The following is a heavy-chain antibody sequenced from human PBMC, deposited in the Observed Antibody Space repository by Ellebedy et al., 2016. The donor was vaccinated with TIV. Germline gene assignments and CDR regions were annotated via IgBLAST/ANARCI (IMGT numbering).Heavy chain of an antibody. CDR1: GFTFSSYS. Sequence: PGGSLRLSCAASGFTFSSYSMNWVRQAPGKGLEWVSYISSSSSTIYYADSVKGRFTISRDNANNSLYLQVNSLRDDDTAVYYCARVIEGQQLVRGSYFQHWGQGTLVTVSS. D-gene: IGHD6-13*01. CDR3: ARVIEGQQLVRGSYFQH. V-gene: IGHV3-48*02. CDR2: ISSSSSTI. J-gene: IGHJ1*01.